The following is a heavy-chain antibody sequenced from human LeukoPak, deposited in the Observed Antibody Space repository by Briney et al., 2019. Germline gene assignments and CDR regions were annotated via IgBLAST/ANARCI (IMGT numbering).Heavy chain of an antibody. J-gene: IGHJ4*02. V-gene: IGHV4-30-4*01. D-gene: IGHD2-2*01. Sequence: SETLSLTCTVSGGSIRSGDYYWSWIRQPPGKDLEWIGHIYYSGSTYYNPSLESRITISVDTSRNQFSLRLSSVTAADTAVYYCARVAGVVTHYFDYWGQGTLVTVSS. CDR2: IYYSGST. CDR1: GGSIRSGDYY. CDR3: ARVAGVVTHYFDY.